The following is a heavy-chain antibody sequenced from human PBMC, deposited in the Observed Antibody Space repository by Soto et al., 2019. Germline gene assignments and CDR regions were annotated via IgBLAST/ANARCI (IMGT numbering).Heavy chain of an antibody. Sequence: GGSLRLSCAASGFTVSSNYMSWVRQAPGKGLEWVSVIYSGGSTYYADSVKGRFTISRDNSKNTLYLQMNSLRAEDTAVYYCAKYAATYYDFWSGYYYGNWFDPWGQGTLVTVSS. V-gene: IGHV3-66*01. D-gene: IGHD3-3*01. CDR3: AKYAATYYDFWSGYYYGNWFDP. J-gene: IGHJ5*02. CDR2: IYSGGST. CDR1: GFTVSSNY.